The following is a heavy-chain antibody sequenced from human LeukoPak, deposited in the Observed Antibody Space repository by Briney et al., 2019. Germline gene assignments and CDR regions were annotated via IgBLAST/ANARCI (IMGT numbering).Heavy chain of an antibody. CDR3: ARDGGYYYYYMDV. J-gene: IGHJ6*03. D-gene: IGHD3-16*01. V-gene: IGHV1-69*06. CDR1: GGTLSSYA. CDR2: IIPIFGTA. Sequence: ASVKVSCKASGGTLSSYAISWVRQAPGQGLEWMGGIIPIFGTANYAQKFQGRVTITADKSTSTAYMELSSLRSEDTAVYYCARDGGYYYYYMDVWGKGTTVTVSS.